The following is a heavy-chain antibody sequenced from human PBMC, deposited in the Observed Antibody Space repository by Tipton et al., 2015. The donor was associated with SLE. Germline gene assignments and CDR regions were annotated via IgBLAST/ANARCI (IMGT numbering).Heavy chain of an antibody. CDR2: IYYSGST. V-gene: IGHV4-39*07. J-gene: IGHJ4*02. CDR1: GGSISSSSYY. D-gene: IGHD6-13*01. Sequence: PGLVKPSETLSLTCTVSGGSISSSSYYWGWIRQPPGKGLEWIGSIYYSGSTYYNPSLKSRVTISVDTSKNQFSLKLSSVTAADTAVYYCARGYSSSWCLGYWGQGTLVTVSS. CDR3: ARGYSSSWCLGY.